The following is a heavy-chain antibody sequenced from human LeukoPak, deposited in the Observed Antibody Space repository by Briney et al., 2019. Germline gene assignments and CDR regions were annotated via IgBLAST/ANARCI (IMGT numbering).Heavy chain of an antibody. J-gene: IGHJ4*02. Sequence: SETLSLTCTVSGGSISSYYWSWIRQPPGKGLEWIGYIYYSGSTNYNPSLKSRVTISVDTSKNQFSLKLSSVTAADTAVYYCARRVAARGRGYYFDYWGQGTLVTVSS. V-gene: IGHV4-59*08. CDR1: GGSISSYY. CDR2: IYYSGST. D-gene: IGHD6-25*01. CDR3: ARRVAARGRGYYFDY.